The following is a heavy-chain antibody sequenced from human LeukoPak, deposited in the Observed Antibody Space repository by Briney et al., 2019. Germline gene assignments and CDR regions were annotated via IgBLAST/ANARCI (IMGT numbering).Heavy chain of an antibody. V-gene: IGHV1-2*06. CDR3: ARGSGSYFRFDP. Sequence: ASVKVSCKASGYTFTDYYMHWVRQAPGQGLEWMGRINPNGGGTNYAQKFQGRVTMTRDTSISTAYMELSRLRSDDTAVYYCARGSGSYFRFDPWGQGTLVTVSS. CDR1: GYTFTDYY. J-gene: IGHJ5*02. D-gene: IGHD1-26*01. CDR2: INPNGGGT.